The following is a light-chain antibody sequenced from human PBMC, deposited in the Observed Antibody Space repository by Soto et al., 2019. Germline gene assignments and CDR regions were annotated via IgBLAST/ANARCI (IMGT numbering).Light chain of an antibody. Sequence: QSALTQPASVSGSPGQSINISCTGTNSDVGTYNLVSWYQQHPGKAPKLMIYEVSKRPSGVSNRFSGSKSGNTASLTISGLQAEDEADYYCCSYADISTLVFGGGTKVTVL. CDR3: CSYADISTLV. J-gene: IGLJ2*01. CDR2: EVS. CDR1: NSDVGTYNL. V-gene: IGLV2-23*02.